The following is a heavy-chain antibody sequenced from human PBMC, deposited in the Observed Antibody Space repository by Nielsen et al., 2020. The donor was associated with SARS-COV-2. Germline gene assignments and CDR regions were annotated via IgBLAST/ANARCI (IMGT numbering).Heavy chain of an antibody. Sequence: SETLSLTCAVYGGSFSTYYWSWIRQPPGKGLEWIGDINHSGSTNYNPSLKSRVTISVDKSKNQFSLKLSSVTAADTAVYYCAREYGDYEPPYGMDVWGQGTTVTVSS. J-gene: IGHJ6*02. CDR3: AREYGDYEPPYGMDV. D-gene: IGHD4-17*01. V-gene: IGHV4-34*01. CDR2: INHSGST. CDR1: GGSFSTYY.